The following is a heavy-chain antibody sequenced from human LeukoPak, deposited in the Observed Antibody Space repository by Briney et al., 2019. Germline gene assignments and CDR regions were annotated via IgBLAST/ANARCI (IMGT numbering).Heavy chain of an antibody. CDR2: INPNGGGT. CDR1: GYTFTGYY. J-gene: IGHJ4*02. Sequence: GASVKVSCKASGYTFTGYYMHWVRQAPGQGLEWVAWINPNGGGTNYAQQFQGRVTTSSDTSISTAYMELSSLRSDDTAVYYCARDSYSGSYYYWGQGTLVIVSS. D-gene: IGHD1-26*01. V-gene: IGHV1-2*02. CDR3: ARDSYSGSYYY.